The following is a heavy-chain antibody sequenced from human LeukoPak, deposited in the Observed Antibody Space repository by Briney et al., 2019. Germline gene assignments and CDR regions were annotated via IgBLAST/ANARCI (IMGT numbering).Heavy chain of an antibody. Sequence: PGGSLRVSCAASGFTFSSYSMNWVRQAPGKGLEWVSSISSSSSYIYYADSVKGRFTISRDNAKNSLYLQMNSLRAEDTAVYYCARDQYSSSWSNAFDIWGQGTMVTVSS. CDR2: ISSSSSYI. J-gene: IGHJ3*02. CDR3: ARDQYSSSWSNAFDI. V-gene: IGHV3-21*01. CDR1: GFTFSSYS. D-gene: IGHD6-13*01.